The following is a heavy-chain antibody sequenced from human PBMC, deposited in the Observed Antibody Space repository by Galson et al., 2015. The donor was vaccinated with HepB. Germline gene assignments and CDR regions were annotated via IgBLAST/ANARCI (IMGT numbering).Heavy chain of an antibody. D-gene: IGHD3-22*01. J-gene: IGHJ4*02. CDR3: ARDEDYYDTPGLGDY. V-gene: IGHV3-30*04. CDR2: ISYDGSNK. CDR1: GSTFSSYA. Sequence: SLRLSCAASGSTFSSYAMHWVRQAPGKGLEWVAVISYDGSNKYYADSVKGRFTISRDNSKNTLYLQMDSLRAEDTAVYYCARDEDYYDTPGLGDYWGQGTLVTVSS.